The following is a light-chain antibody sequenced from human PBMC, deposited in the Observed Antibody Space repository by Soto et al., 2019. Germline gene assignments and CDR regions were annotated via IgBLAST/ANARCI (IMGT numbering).Light chain of an antibody. Sequence: DIQMTQFPSSLSGSVGDRVTITCRFSGGISSYLNWYQQRPGKAPKLLIYAASSLESGVPSRFSGSGSGTDFTLTISSLQPEDFATYYCQPSYSTLALTFGGGTKVDIK. CDR3: QPSYSTLALT. CDR2: AAS. V-gene: IGKV1-39*01. J-gene: IGKJ4*01. CDR1: GGISSY.